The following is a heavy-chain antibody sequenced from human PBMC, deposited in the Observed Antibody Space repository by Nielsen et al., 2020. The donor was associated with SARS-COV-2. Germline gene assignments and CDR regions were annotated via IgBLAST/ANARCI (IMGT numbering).Heavy chain of an antibody. Sequence: GESLKISCQGSGYSFPTYWIGWVRQMPGKGLEWMGIIYPGDSDTRYSPSFQDQVTISADKSISTAYLQWSSLKASDTAKYYCARHTRSSSSFYYYYYMDVWGKGTTVTVSS. CDR1: GYSFPTYW. V-gene: IGHV5-51*01. J-gene: IGHJ6*03. CDR3: ARHTRSSSSFYYYYYMDV. CDR2: IYPGDSDT. D-gene: IGHD6-6*01.